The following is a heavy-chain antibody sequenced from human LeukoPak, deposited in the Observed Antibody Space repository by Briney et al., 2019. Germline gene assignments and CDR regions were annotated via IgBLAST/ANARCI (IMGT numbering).Heavy chain of an antibody. J-gene: IGHJ4*02. Sequence: GSLRLSCAASGFTFSSYAMHWVRQAPGKGLEWVAVMSYDGSNKYYADSVKGRFTISRDNSKNTLYLQMNSLRAEDTAVYYCARALRNIAVAGTGFDYWGQGTLVTVSS. CDR2: MSYDGSNK. CDR3: ARALRNIAVAGTGFDY. V-gene: IGHV3-30*04. D-gene: IGHD6-19*01. CDR1: GFTFSSYA.